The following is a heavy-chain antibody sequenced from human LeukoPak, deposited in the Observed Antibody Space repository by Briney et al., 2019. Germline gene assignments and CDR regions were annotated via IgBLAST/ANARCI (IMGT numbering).Heavy chain of an antibody. D-gene: IGHD3-9*01. CDR1: GFTFSNYA. J-gene: IGHJ4*02. Sequence: GASLRLSCAASGFTFSNYAMGWVRQAPGKGLGCVSVMSRSGSTTYYVDSVKGRFTISRDNSKRAVYLQMNSLRTEHTAVYYCAKIMANSLYDISSLFDHWGQGILVTVSS. CDR3: AKIMANSLYDISSLFDH. CDR2: MSRSGSTT. V-gene: IGHV3-23*01.